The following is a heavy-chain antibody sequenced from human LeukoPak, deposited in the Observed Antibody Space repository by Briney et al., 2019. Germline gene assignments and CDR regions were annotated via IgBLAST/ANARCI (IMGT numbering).Heavy chain of an antibody. CDR2: IYSGGST. CDR1: GFPASSNY. CDR3: ARNSGWYGVS. J-gene: IGHJ4*02. D-gene: IGHD6-19*01. V-gene: IGHV3-53*01. Sequence: GGSLRLSCAASGFPASSNYMSWVRQAPGKGLEWVSVIYSGGSTDYASSVTGRFTISRDNSKNTLYLQLNSLSADDTAVYYCARNSGWYGVSWDQGTLVTVSS.